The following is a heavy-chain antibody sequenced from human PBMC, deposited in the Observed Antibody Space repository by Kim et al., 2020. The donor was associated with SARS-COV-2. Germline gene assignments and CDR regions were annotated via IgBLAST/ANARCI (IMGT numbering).Heavy chain of an antibody. Sequence: GGSLRLSCAASGFTFSSYWMHWVRQAPGKGLVWVSRINSDGSSTSYADSVKGRFIISRDNAKNTLYLQMNSLRAEDTAVYYCARGGAAAGNGYGMDVWGQGTTVTVSS. V-gene: IGHV3-74*01. D-gene: IGHD6-13*01. CDR2: INSDGSST. CDR3: ARGGAAAGNGYGMDV. CDR1: GFTFSSYW. J-gene: IGHJ6*02.